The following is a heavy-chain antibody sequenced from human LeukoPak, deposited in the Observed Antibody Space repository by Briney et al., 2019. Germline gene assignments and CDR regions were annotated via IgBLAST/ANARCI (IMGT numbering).Heavy chain of an antibody. Sequence: SETLSLTCTVSGGSISSSSYYWGWIRQPPGKGLEWIGSISYSGSTYYNPSLKGRVTISVDTSDNQVSLRLSSMTAADTAVYYCARLSAYLPARAAGLYGMDVWGQGTTVTVSS. CDR3: ARLSAYLPARAAGLYGMDV. CDR1: GGSISSSSYY. CDR2: ISYSGST. V-gene: IGHV4-39*01. D-gene: IGHD2-2*01. J-gene: IGHJ6*02.